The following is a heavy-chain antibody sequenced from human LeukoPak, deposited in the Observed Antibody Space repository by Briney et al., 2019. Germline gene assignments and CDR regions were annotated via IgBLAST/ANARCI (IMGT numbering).Heavy chain of an antibody. D-gene: IGHD3-16*02. J-gene: IGHJ5*02. CDR3: AREYYDYVWGSYRPVWLDP. Sequence: ASVKVSCKASGYTFTSYGISWVRQAPGQGLEWMGWISAYNGNTNYAQKLQGRVTMTTDTSTSTAYMELRSLRSDDTAVYYCAREYYDYVWGSYRPVWLDPWGQGTLVTVSS. CDR2: ISAYNGNT. V-gene: IGHV1-18*01. CDR1: GYTFTSYG.